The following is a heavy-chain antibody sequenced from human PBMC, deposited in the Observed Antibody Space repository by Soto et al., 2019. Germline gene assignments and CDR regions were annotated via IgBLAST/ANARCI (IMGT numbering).Heavy chain of an antibody. Sequence: GGSLRLYCATAGFTFSSSSMNWVSQAPGKGLEGVSSISSSSSYIYYADSVKGRFTISRDNAKNSLYLQMNSLRAEGTAVYYCARGLCSGGSCYPHYCGQGT. CDR3: ARGLCSGGSCYPHY. CDR2: ISSSSSYI. D-gene: IGHD2-15*01. CDR1: GFTFSSSS. V-gene: IGHV3-21*01. J-gene: IGHJ4*02.